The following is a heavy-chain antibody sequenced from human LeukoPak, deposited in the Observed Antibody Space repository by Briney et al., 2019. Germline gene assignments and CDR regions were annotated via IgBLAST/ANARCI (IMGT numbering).Heavy chain of an antibody. CDR2: INPSGGST. Sequence: ASVKVSCKASGYTFTSYYMHWVRHAPVQGLERMGIINPSGGSTSYAQKFQGRVTMTRDTSTSTVYMELSSLRSEDTAVYYCARDARVGYGWYFDLWGRGTLVTVSS. CDR1: GYTFTSYY. J-gene: IGHJ2*01. V-gene: IGHV1-46*01. D-gene: IGHD5-18*01. CDR3: ARDARVGYGWYFDL.